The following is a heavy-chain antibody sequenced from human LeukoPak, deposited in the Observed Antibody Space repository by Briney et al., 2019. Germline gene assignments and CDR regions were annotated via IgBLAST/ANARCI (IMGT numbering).Heavy chain of an antibody. V-gene: IGHV3-23*01. D-gene: IGHD7-27*01. CDR2: IDGSSGGT. Sequence: GGSLRLSCVVSGFTFSSFAMTWVRQAPGVGVEWVLTIDGSSGGTWYADSVRGWFAISTDNSKGTLYLEMNSLRAEDTAEYSCAKDGDVRVQYYYWHLDVWGKGTTVTVSS. CDR1: GFTFSSFA. J-gene: IGHJ6*03. CDR3: AKDGDVRVQYYYWHLDV.